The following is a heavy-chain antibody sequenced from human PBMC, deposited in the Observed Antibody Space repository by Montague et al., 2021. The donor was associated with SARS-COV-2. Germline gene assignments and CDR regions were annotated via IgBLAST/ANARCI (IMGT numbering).Heavy chain of an antibody. V-gene: IGHV4-39*01. CDR1: GGSVGSSHYY. CDR2: IYYSGST. Sequence: SETLSLTCSVPGGSVGSSHYYWAWIRQPPGKGLEWIGTIYYSGSTYYNPSPRSRVTIDVDASTNQFSLKLHPVTAADTAVYFCARGLYNGNYEHWFDTWGQGTLVTVSS. D-gene: IGHD1-7*01. CDR3: ARGLYNGNYEHWFDT. J-gene: IGHJ5*02.